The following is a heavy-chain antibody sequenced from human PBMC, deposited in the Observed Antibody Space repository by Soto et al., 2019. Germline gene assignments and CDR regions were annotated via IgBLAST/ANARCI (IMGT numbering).Heavy chain of an antibody. Sequence: QVQLVQSGAEVKKPGASVKVSCKASGYNLTSYGINWGRQAPGQGLEGMGWISPHNGNINYAQTLQGRLTMTTDTSTSTAYMELRSLRSDDTAVYYCARDSLRFLDSFDYWGQGTLVTVSS. D-gene: IGHD3-3*01. CDR3: ARDSLRFLDSFDY. V-gene: IGHV1-18*01. J-gene: IGHJ4*02. CDR2: ISPHNGNI. CDR1: GYNLTSYG.